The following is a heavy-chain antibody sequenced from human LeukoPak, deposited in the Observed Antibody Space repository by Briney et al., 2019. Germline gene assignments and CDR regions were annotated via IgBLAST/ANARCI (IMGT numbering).Heavy chain of an antibody. CDR2: INPNSGGT. J-gene: IGHJ6*03. CDR3: ARGGSPIYYYYMDV. Sequence: ASVQGSCKASVYTFTGYFMHWVRQAPGEEVEWVGWINPNSGGTNYAQKFQGRVTMARDTSISPAYMELSRLRSDDTAVYYCARGGSPIYYYYMDVWGKGTTVTVSS. CDR1: VYTFTGYF. D-gene: IGHD2-2*01. V-gene: IGHV1-2*02.